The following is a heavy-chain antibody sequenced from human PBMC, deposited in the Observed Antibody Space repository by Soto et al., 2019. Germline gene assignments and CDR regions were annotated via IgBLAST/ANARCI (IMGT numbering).Heavy chain of an antibody. J-gene: IGHJ6*03. D-gene: IGHD2-15*01. Sequence: PGGSLRLSCAASGFTFDDYAMHWVRQAPGKGLEWASGISWNSGSIGYADSVKGRFTISRDNAKNSLYLQMNSLRAEDTALYYCAKVLAPYYYYYYMDVWGKGTLVTVSS. CDR1: GFTFDDYA. V-gene: IGHV3-9*01. CDR3: AKVLAPYYYYYYMDV. CDR2: ISWNSGSI.